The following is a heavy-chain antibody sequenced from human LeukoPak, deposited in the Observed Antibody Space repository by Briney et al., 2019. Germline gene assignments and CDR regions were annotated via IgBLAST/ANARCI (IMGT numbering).Heavy chain of an antibody. J-gene: IGHJ3*02. CDR2: IYYSGST. Sequence: PSETLSLTCTVSGGSISSGDYYWSWIRQPPGKGLEWIGYIYYSGSTYYNPSLKSRVTISVDTSKNQFSLKLSSVTVADTAVYYCARDSTDWLPHADDAFDIWGQGTMVTVSS. V-gene: IGHV4-30-4*01. CDR3: ARDSTDWLPHADDAFDI. D-gene: IGHD3-9*01. CDR1: GGSISSGDYY.